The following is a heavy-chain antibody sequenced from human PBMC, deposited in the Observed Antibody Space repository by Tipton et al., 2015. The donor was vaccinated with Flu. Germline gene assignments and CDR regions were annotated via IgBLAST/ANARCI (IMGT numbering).Heavy chain of an antibody. CDR3: ASLRYIYGFNWFDP. Sequence: GLVKPSETLSLTCSVSGASISSNSAYWGWIRQPPGKGPDWIGSIYYNGRTYHNPSLKSRVDIFVDKSKNQLSLNLISVTAADTAVYYCASLRYIYGFNWFDPWGQGTLVTVSS. CDR2: IYYNGRT. V-gene: IGHV4-39*01. D-gene: IGHD5-18*01. CDR1: GASISSNSAY. J-gene: IGHJ5*02.